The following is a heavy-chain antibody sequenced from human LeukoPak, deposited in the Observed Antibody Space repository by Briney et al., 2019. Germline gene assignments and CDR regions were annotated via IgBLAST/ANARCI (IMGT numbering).Heavy chain of an antibody. CDR1: GGSISSFY. V-gene: IGHV4-59*01. D-gene: IGHD5-18*01. J-gene: IGHJ4*02. CDR2: IYNSGST. Sequence: PSETLSLTCTVSGGSISSFYWSWIRQPPGKGLEWIGYIYNSGSTNYNPSLKSRVTISVDTSKNQFSLKLSSVTAADTAVYYCARGPNDRGYGDYWGQGTLVTVSS. CDR3: ARGPNDRGYGDY.